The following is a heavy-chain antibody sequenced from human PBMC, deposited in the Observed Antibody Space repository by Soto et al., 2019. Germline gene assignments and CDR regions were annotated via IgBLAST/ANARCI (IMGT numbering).Heavy chain of an antibody. CDR3: ARVGERYSSGFPGY. D-gene: IGHD6-19*01. CDR2: IIANIGTT. J-gene: IGHJ4*02. CDR1: GDTFSSYA. Sequence: SVKVSCKASGDTFSSYAISWVRQAPGQGLEWMGWIIANIGTTNYAQKFQGRVTITADTSTSTAYMELSSLRSEDTAVYCCARVGERYSSGFPGYWGQGTLVTVSS. V-gene: IGHV1-69*06.